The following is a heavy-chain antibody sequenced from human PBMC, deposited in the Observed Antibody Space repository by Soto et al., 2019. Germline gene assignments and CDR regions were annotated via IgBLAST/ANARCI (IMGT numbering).Heavy chain of an antibody. Sequence: SETLSLTCTVSGGSVTNSSYYWGWIRQSPGKGLEWIGSVYYRGRSYSKSSVKSRVTISVDRSKNQFSLQLSSVTAADTAVYFCVRDYRTSAGRHFDYWGQGALVTVSS. CDR3: VRDYRTSAGRHFDY. V-gene: IGHV4-39*07. J-gene: IGHJ4*02. CDR1: GGSVTNSSYY. CDR2: VYYRGRS.